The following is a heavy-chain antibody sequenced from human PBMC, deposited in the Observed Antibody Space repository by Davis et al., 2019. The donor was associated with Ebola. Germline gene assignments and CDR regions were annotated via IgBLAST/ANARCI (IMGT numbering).Heavy chain of an antibody. D-gene: IGHD6-19*01. V-gene: IGHV3-33*01. CDR2: IWYDGSNK. J-gene: IGHJ4*02. CDR1: GFTFSSYG. CDR3: AILAVAGPY. Sequence: GESLKISCAASGFTFSSYGMHWVRQAPGKGLEWVAVIWYDGSNKYYADSVKGRFTISRDNSKNTLYLQMNSLRAEDTAVYYCAILAVAGPYWGQGTLVTVSS.